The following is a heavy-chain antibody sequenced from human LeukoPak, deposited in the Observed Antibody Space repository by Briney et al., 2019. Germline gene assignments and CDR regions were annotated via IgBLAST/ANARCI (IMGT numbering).Heavy chain of an antibody. CDR3: ARVAGDFWSGPSPYWYFDL. D-gene: IGHD3-3*01. J-gene: IGHJ2*01. CDR2: IYSGGTT. V-gene: IGHV3-66*01. CDR1: GFTVSSSY. Sequence: GGSLRLSCADSGFTVSSSYMSWVRQAPGKGLECVSVIYSGGTTYYADSVKGRFTISRDNSKNTLYLQMNSLRAEDTAVYYCARVAGDFWSGPSPYWYFDLWGRGTLVTVSS.